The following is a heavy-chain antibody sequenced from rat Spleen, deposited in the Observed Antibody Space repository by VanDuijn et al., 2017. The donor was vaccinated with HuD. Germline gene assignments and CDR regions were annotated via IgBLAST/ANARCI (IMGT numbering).Heavy chain of an antibody. Sequence: EVQLQESGPGLVKPSHSLSLTCSVTGYSITSNYWGWIRKFPGNKMEWMGYINSAGTTNYNPSLKSRISITSDTSKNQFFLQVNSVTTEDTATYYCARSDGVHYYLPFADWGQGALVTVSS. CDR1: GYSITSNY. CDR2: INSAGTT. J-gene: IGHJ3*01. D-gene: IGHD1-12*02. V-gene: IGHV3-3*01. CDR3: ARSDGVHYYLPFAD.